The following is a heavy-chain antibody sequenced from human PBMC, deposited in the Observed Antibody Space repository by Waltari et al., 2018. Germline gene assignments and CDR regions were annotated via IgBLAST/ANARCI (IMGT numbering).Heavy chain of an antibody. Sequence: EVQLVESGGGLIEPGGSLRLSCAASGFTVSSIYMSWVRQAPGKGLEWVSVIYSAGSTYYTESVKGRFTISRDNSKNTLYLQMDSLRAEDTAVYYCARGYCSGGNCYSDWGQGTLVTVSS. CDR1: GFTVSSIY. D-gene: IGHD2-15*01. CDR3: ARGYCSGGNCYSD. CDR2: IYSAGST. J-gene: IGHJ4*02. V-gene: IGHV3-53*01.